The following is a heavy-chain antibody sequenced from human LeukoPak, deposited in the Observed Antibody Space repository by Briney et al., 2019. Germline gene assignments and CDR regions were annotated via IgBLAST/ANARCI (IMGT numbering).Heavy chain of an antibody. V-gene: IGHV4-34*01. CDR1: GGSFSGYY. CDR3: ARGLDSSGYYYVDY. CDR2: INHSGST. J-gene: IGHJ4*02. D-gene: IGHD3-22*01. Sequence: SETLSLTCAVYGGSFSGYYWSWIRQPPGKGLEWIGEINHSGSTNYNPSLKSRVTISVDTSKNQFSLKLSSVTAADTAVYYCARGLDSSGYYYVDYWGREPWSPSPQ.